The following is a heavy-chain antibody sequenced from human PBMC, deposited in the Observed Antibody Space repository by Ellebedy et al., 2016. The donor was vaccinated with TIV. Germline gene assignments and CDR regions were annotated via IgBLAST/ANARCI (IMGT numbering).Heavy chain of an antibody. Sequence: GGSLRLSCAASGFTLSDYFMSWIRQTPGRGLEWIGYMSGSGNTVYYADSVKGRFTISRDTADNSLYLQMDRLRAEDTAVYYCARTSAYVWGSYRYPSYFDSWGQGTLVAVSS. CDR3: ARTSAYVWGSYRYPSYFDS. CDR2: MSGSGNTV. D-gene: IGHD3-16*02. V-gene: IGHV3-11*04. CDR1: GFTLSDYF. J-gene: IGHJ4*02.